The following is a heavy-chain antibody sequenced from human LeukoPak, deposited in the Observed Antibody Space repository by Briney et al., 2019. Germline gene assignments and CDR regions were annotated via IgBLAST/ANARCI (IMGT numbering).Heavy chain of an antibody. J-gene: IGHJ4*02. D-gene: IGHD4-17*01. CDR2: IRYDGSDK. Sequence: GGSLRLSCAASGFTFSSYGMHWVRQAPGKGLEWVAFIRYDGSDKYYADSVKGRFTISRDNSKNTLYLQMNSLRAEDTAVYYCAKDTTTVTSQGDYWGQGTLVTVSS. V-gene: IGHV3-30*02. CDR1: GFTFSSYG. CDR3: AKDTTTVTSQGDY.